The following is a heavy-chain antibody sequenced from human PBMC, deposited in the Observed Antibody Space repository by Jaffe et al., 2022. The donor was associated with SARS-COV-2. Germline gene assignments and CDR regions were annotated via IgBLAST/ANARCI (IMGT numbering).Heavy chain of an antibody. D-gene: IGHD3-3*01. CDR3: AREKGDFWSGPYYYYGMDV. J-gene: IGHJ6*02. Sequence: EVQLVESGGGLVQPGGSLRLSCAASGFTFSSYEMNWVRQAPGKGLEWVSYISSSGSTIYYADSVKGRFTISRDNAKNSLYLQMNSLRAEDTAVYYCAREKGDFWSGPYYYYGMDVWGQGTTVTVSS. CDR1: GFTFSSYE. CDR2: ISSSGSTI. V-gene: IGHV3-48*03.